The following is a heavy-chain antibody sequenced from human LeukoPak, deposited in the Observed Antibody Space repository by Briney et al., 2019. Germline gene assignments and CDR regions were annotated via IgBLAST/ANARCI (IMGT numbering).Heavy chain of an antibody. Sequence: SETLSLTCTVSGGSITSSNYYWGWVRQPPGKGLEWIGSIYYSGSTYYNPSLKSRVTISVDTSKNQFSLKLSSVTAADTAVYYCARPWYGSSSHYYYMDVWGKGTTVTVSS. J-gene: IGHJ6*03. V-gene: IGHV4-39*01. CDR3: ARPWYGSSSHYYYMDV. D-gene: IGHD6-6*01. CDR1: GGSITSSNYY. CDR2: IYYSGST.